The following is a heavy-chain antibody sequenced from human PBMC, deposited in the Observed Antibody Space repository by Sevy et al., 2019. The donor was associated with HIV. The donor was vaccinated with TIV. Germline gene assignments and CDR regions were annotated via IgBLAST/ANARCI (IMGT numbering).Heavy chain of an antibody. V-gene: IGHV1-2*02. CDR3: ASINPPRRKGVDY. CDR1: GYTFTGYY. J-gene: IGHJ4*02. Sequence: ASVNVSCKASGYTFTGYYMHWVRQAPGQGLEWMGWINPNSGGTNYAQKFQGRVTMTRDTSISTAYMELSRLRSDDTAVYYCASINPPRRKGVDYWGQGTLVTVSS. CDR2: INPNSGGT.